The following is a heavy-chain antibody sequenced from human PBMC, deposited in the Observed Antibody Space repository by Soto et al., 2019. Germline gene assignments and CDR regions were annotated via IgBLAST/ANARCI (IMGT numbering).Heavy chain of an antibody. CDR2: INHSGST. Sequence: TSETLSLTCAVYGGSFSGYYWSWIRQPPGKGLEWIGEINHSGSTNYNPSLKSRVTISVDTSKNQFSLKLSSVTAADTAVYYCARVRYYYGSGSYYKMAYYYGMDVWGQGTTVTVSS. J-gene: IGHJ6*02. V-gene: IGHV4-34*01. CDR3: ARVRYYYGSGSYYKMAYYYGMDV. D-gene: IGHD3-10*01. CDR1: GGSFSGYY.